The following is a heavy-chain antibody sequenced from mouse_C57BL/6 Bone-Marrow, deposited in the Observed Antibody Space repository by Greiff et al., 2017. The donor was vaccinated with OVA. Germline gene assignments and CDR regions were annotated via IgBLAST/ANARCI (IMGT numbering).Heavy chain of an antibody. CDR1: GYSFTGYY. V-gene: IGHV1-42*01. Sequence: EVHLVESGPELVKPGASVKISCKASGYSFTGYYMNWVKQSPEKSLEWIGEINPSTGGTTYNQKFKAKATLTVDKSSSTAYMQLKSLTSEDSAVYYCAVTYYFDYWGQGTTLTVSS. D-gene: IGHD2-12*01. CDR3: AVTYYFDY. CDR2: INPSTGGT. J-gene: IGHJ2*01.